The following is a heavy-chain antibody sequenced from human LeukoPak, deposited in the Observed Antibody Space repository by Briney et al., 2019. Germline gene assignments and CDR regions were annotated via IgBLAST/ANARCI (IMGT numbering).Heavy chain of an antibody. J-gene: IGHJ1*01. CDR3: AITVYGGNRAEYFQH. CDR2: IYYSGST. V-gene: IGHV4-59*01. D-gene: IGHD4-23*01. CDR1: GGSISSYY. Sequence: SETLSLTCTVSGGSISSYYWSWIRQPPGKGLEWIGYIYYSGSTNYNPSLKSRVTISVDTSKNQFSLKLSSVTAADTAVYYCAITVYGGNRAEYFQHWGQGTLVTVSS.